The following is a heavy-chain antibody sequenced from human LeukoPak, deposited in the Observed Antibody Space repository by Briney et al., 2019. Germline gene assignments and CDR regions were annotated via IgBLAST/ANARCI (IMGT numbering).Heavy chain of an antibody. CDR2: INPSTGST. Sequence: ASVKVSCKASGYTFTSYYMHWVRQAPGQGLEWMGIINPSTGSTSYAQKFQGRVTMTRDTSTSTVYMELSSLRSEDTAVYYCARDLYNWNDGGFYYYGMDVWGQGTTVTVSS. CDR1: GYTFTSYY. CDR3: ARDLYNWNDGGFYYYGMDV. J-gene: IGHJ6*02. V-gene: IGHV1-46*01. D-gene: IGHD1-1*01.